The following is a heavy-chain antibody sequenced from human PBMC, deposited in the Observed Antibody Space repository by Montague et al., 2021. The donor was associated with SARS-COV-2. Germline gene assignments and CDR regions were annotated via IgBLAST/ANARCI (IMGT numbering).Heavy chain of an antibody. D-gene: IGHD3/OR15-3a*01. V-gene: IGHV4-39*01. CDR2: ISHSGSA. Sequence: SETLSLTCTVSGDSISSDNCQWAWLRQPPGKGLKWVGSISHSGSAYYTPTLKSRLTISVDMSQRLFSLDVVSVAVADTAFYYCARQVGDFWTGFYVDSWGQGTLVTVSS. J-gene: IGHJ4*02. CDR1: GDSISSDNCQ. CDR3: ARQVGDFWTGFYVDS.